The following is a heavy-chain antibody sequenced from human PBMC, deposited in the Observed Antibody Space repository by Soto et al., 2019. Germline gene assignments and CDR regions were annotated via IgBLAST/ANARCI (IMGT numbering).Heavy chain of an antibody. Sequence: EVQLVESGGGLVKPGGSLRLSCAASGFTFSSHSMHWVRQAPGKGLVWVSSISSSSTYIYYADSVKGRFTISRDNGKNSLYLRMNSLRAEDTYLYYCAIHPSDSSGYWYYVDYWGQGTLVTVSS. D-gene: IGHD3-22*01. V-gene: IGHV3-21*01. CDR1: GFTFSSHS. J-gene: IGHJ4*02. CDR2: ISSSSTYI. CDR3: AIHPSDSSGYWYYVDY.